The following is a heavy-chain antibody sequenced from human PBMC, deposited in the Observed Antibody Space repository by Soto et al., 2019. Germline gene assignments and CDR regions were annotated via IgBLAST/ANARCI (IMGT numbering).Heavy chain of an antibody. J-gene: IGHJ6*04. CDR1: GGTFSSYA. V-gene: IGHV1-69*13. D-gene: IGHD5-12*01. CDR2: IIPIFGTA. Sequence: SVKVSCKAAGGTFSSYAISRVRHAPGQGLEWMGGIIPIFGTANYAQKFQGRVTITADESTSTAYMELSSLRSEDTAVYYCARGDLVAKKTYCHCGMDGWGKVTTVTVSS. CDR3: ARGDLVAKKTYCHCGMDG.